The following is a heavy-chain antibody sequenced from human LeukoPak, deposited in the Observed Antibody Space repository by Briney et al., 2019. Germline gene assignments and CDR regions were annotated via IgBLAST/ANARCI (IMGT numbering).Heavy chain of an antibody. CDR1: GFTFDDYA. D-gene: IGHD2-15*01. Sequence: SLRLSCAASGFTFDDYAMHWVRQAPGKGLEWVSGISWNSGSIGYADSVKGRFTISRDNAKNSLYLQMNSLRAEDTAVYYCAKRCSGGSCYLYYYGMDVWGQGTTVTVSS. J-gene: IGHJ6*02. V-gene: IGHV3-9*01. CDR2: ISWNSGSI. CDR3: AKRCSGGSCYLYYYGMDV.